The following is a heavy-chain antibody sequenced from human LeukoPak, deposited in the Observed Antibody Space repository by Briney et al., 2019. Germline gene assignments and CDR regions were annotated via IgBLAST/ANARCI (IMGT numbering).Heavy chain of an antibody. Sequence: GGSLRLSCADSGFTFSTLGMHWVRQAPGKGLEWVAVISRDGDNKYFADSVKGRFTISRDNSKNTLYLQMNSLRAEDTAVYYCAKEFSTGWTYYYGMDVWGQGTTVTVSS. CDR2: ISRDGDNK. CDR3: AKEFSTGWTYYYGMDV. J-gene: IGHJ6*02. D-gene: IGHD6-19*01. V-gene: IGHV3-30*18. CDR1: GFTFSTLG.